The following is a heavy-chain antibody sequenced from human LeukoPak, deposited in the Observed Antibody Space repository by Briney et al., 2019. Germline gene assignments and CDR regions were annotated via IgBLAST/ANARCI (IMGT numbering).Heavy chain of an antibody. CDR2: ISNDGVT. CDR1: DFPLSDNY. D-gene: IGHD3-10*01. Sequence: PGGSLRLSCATSDFPLSDNYMSWVRQAPGRGLEWVSVISNDGVTDYADSVKGRFTISRDDSNDTVFLQMSSLRPEDTAVYYCGGSGSYYTPSYYWGQGTLVTVSS. V-gene: IGHV3-53*01. J-gene: IGHJ4*02. CDR3: GGSGSYYTPSYY.